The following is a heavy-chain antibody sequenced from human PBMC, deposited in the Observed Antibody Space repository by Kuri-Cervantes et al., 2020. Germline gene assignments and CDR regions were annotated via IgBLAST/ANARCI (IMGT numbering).Heavy chain of an antibody. V-gene: IGHV3-30*03. Sequence: GESLKISCAVSGFNRLNFNAYGMHWVRQAPGKGLEWVAVISYDGGQKDYADSVKGRFTISRDNAKNSLFLQMNSLRAEDTAVYYCGPGTYSHGYDYWGQGTLVTVSS. CDR1: GFNRLNFNAYG. J-gene: IGHJ4*02. D-gene: IGHD5-18*01. CDR2: ISYDGGQK. CDR3: GPGTYSHGYDY.